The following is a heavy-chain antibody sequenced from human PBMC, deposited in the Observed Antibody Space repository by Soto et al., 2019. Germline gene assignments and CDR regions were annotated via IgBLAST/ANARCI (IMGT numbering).Heavy chain of an antibody. CDR3: CDGMDV. V-gene: IGHV3-15*01. Sequence: EVQLVESGGGLVKPGGSLRLSCAASGFTFSNAWMSWVRQAPGKGLEWVGRIKSKTDGGTTDYAAPVKDRFTISRDDSKNTLYLQMNGLKTVDTAVCYCCDGMDVWGQGTTVTVSS. CDR1: GFTFSNAW. J-gene: IGHJ6*02. CDR2: IKSKTDGGTT.